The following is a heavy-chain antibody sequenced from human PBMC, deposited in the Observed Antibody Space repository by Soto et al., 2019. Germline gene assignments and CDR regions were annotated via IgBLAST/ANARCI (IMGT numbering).Heavy chain of an antibody. CDR3: ARDPRYCTNGVCYSGMVRYYGMDV. V-gene: IGHV1-2*02. CDR2: INPNSGGT. J-gene: IGHJ6*02. D-gene: IGHD2-8*01. CDR1: GYTFTGYY. Sequence: ASVKVSCKASGYTFTGYYMRWVRQAPGQGLEWMGWINPNSGGTNYAQKFQGRVTMTRDTSISTAYMELSRLRSDDTAVYYCARDPRYCTNGVCYSGMVRYYGMDVWGQGTTVTVSS.